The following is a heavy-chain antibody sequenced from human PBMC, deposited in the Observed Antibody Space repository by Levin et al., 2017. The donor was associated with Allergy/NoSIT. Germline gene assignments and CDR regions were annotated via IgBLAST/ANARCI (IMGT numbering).Heavy chain of an antibody. CDR1: GFAFSDYY. D-gene: IGHD2-2*01. CDR2: ISSTTFYT. Sequence: GESLKISCAASGFAFSDYYMSWIRQAPGKGLEWVSYISSTTFYTSYADSVKGRFTISTDNAKKSLYLQMNSLRAEDTAVYYCTRGSGYCSSSGCQARGDYWGQGTLVAVSS. V-gene: IGHV3-11*06. J-gene: IGHJ4*02. CDR3: TRGSGYCSSSGCQARGDY.